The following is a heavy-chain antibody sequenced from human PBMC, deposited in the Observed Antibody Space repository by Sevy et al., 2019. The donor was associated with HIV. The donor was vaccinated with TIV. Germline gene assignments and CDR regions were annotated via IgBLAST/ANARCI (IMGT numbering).Heavy chain of an antibody. V-gene: IGHV4-59*12. CDR2: IYYGGST. J-gene: IGHJ4*02. CDR1: GGSISNYF. Sequence: SETLSLTCTVSGGSISNYFWSWIRQPPGKGLEWIGYIYYGGSTNYNPSLKSRVTISVDTSKNQFSLKLSSVTAADTAVYYCARESIGAVGDFDYWGQGTLVTVPS. D-gene: IGHD6-13*01. CDR3: ARESIGAVGDFDY.